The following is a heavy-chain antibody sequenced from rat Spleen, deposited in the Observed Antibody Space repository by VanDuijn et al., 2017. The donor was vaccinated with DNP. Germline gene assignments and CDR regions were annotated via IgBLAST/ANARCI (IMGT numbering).Heavy chain of an antibody. CDR2: LRYDGGST. CDR1: GFTFSDYY. V-gene: IGHV5-20*01. CDR3: ARGGRYWAMDA. D-gene: IGHD1-5*01. Sequence: EVQLVESGGGLVQPGRSLKLSCAASGFTFSDYYMAWVRQAPMKGLEWVAYLRYDGGSTYYPDSVKGRFTISRDNAKKPLYLQMNSLRSEDTATYYCARGGRYWAMDAWGQGTSVTVSS. J-gene: IGHJ4*01.